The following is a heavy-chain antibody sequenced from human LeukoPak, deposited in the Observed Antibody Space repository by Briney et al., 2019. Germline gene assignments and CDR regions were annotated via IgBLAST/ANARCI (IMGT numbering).Heavy chain of an antibody. CDR3: AREGRNTAMVYYYYYMDV. J-gene: IGHJ6*03. CDR1: GFTFSSYW. V-gene: IGHV3-74*01. Sequence: QPGGSLRLSCAASGFTFSSYWMHWVRQAPGKGLVWVSRINSDGSSTSYADSVKGRFTISRDNAKNTLYLQMNSLRAEDTAVYYCAREGRNTAMVYYYYYMDVWGKGTTVTVSS. CDR2: INSDGSST. D-gene: IGHD5-18*01.